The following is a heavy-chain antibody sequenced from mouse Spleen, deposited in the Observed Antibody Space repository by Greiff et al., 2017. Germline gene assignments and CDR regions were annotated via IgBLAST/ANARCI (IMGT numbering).Heavy chain of an antibody. Sequence: EVKLMESGPGLVKPSQSLSLTCSVTGYSITSGYYWNWIRQFPGNKLEWMGYISYDGSNNYNPSLKNRISITRDTSKNQFFLKLNSVTTEVTATYYCARARVLLGRGPWFAYWGQGTLVTVSA. D-gene: IGHD4-1*01. J-gene: IGHJ3*01. V-gene: IGHV3-6*01. CDR2: ISYDGSN. CDR1: GYSITSGYY. CDR3: ARARVLLGRGPWFAY.